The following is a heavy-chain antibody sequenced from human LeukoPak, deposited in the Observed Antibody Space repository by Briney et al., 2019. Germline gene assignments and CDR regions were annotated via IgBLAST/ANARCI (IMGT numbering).Heavy chain of an antibody. J-gene: IGHJ4*02. CDR1: GGTFSSYA. V-gene: IGHV1-69*13. CDR3: ASQRYGALDY. CDR2: IIPIFGTA. Sequence: GASVKVSCKASGGTFSSYAISWVRQAPGQGLEWMGGIIPIFGTANYAQKFQGRVTITADESTSTAYMELSSLRSEDTAVYYCASQRYGALDYWGQGTLVTVSS. D-gene: IGHD4-17*01.